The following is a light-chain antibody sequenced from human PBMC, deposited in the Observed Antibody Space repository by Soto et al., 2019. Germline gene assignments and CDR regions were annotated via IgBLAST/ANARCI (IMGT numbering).Light chain of an antibody. CDR2: GAS. CDR1: QSVSSSY. V-gene: IGKV3-20*01. Sequence: EIVLTQSPGTLSLSPGERATLSCRASQSVSSSYLAWYQQKPGQAPRLLIYGASSRATGIPDRFSGSGSGTDFTLTISRLEPEDFAVYYCQQYGSSLPFGGGTKVDXK. CDR3: QQYGSSLP. J-gene: IGKJ4*01.